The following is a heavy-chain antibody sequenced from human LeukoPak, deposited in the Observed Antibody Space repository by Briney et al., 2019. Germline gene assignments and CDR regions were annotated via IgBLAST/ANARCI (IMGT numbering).Heavy chain of an antibody. CDR2: INPNSGGT. CDR1: GYTFTGYY. D-gene: IGHD6-13*01. Sequence: ASVKVSCKASGYTFTGYYMHWVRQAPGQGLEWMGWINPNSGGTNYAQKFQGGVTMTRDTSISTAYMELSRLRSDDTAVYYCARDLAAAGQDESWFDPWGQGTLVTVSS. J-gene: IGHJ5*02. V-gene: IGHV1-2*02. CDR3: ARDLAAAGQDESWFDP.